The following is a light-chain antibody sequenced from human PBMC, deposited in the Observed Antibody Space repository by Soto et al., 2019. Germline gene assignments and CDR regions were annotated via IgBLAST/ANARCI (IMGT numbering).Light chain of an antibody. CDR3: HHRSNWPPPFT. V-gene: IGKV3-11*01. J-gene: IGKJ3*01. Sequence: EIVLTQSPATLSLSPGERATISCRASQSVSSYLAWYQQKPGKAPRLLIYDASNRATGIPARFSGSGSGTDSTFTISSLEPEDFAVSYCHHRSNWPPPFTFGPGTKVDIK. CDR1: QSVSSY. CDR2: DAS.